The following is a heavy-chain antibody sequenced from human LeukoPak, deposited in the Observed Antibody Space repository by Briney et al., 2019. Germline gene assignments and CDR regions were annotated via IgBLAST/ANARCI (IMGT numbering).Heavy chain of an antibody. Sequence: SETLSLTCTVSGGSISSYYWSWIRQPPGKGLEWIGYIYYSGSTNYNPSLKSRVTISVDTSKSQFSLRLSSVTAADTAVYYCAKDPYRASSGLVDYWGQGTLVTVSS. V-gene: IGHV4-59*01. CDR2: IYYSGST. CDR3: AKDPYRASSGLVDY. D-gene: IGHD5-12*01. CDR1: GGSISSYY. J-gene: IGHJ4*02.